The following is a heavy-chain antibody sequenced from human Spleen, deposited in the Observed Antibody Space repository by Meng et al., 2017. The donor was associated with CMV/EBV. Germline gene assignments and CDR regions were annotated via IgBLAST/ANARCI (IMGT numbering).Heavy chain of an antibody. CDR3: ARDLHGIAARTFDL. Sequence: ASGISFSSYAMHWVRPAPGKGLEWVAVISHDGSNLYYADSVKGRFTISRDNSKNTLFLEVNNLRTEDTAVYYCARDLHGIAARTFDLWGQGTLVTVSS. J-gene: IGHJ4*02. D-gene: IGHD6-6*01. V-gene: IGHV3-30*04. CDR1: GISFSSYA. CDR2: ISHDGSNL.